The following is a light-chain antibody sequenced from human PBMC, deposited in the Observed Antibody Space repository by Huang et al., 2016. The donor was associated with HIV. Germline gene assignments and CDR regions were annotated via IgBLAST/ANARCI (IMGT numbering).Light chain of an antibody. CDR1: QSVSSY. J-gene: IGKJ5*01. V-gene: IGKV3-11*01. Sequence: EIVLTQSPATLSLSPGERATLSCRASQSVSSYLAWYQPKPGQAPRLLIYDASNRATGIPARFSGSGSGTDFTLTISSLEPEDFAVYYCQQRSNWRTFGQGTRLEIK. CDR3: QQRSNWRT. CDR2: DAS.